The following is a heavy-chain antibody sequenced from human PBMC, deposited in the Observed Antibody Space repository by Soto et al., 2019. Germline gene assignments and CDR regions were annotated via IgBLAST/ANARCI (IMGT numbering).Heavy chain of an antibody. Sequence: QVQLVESGGGVVQPGRSLRLSCAASGFTFSSYAMHWVRQAPGKGLEWEAVISYDGSNKYYADSVKGRFTISRDNSKNTLYLQMTSLRAEDTAVYYCAREEPSGEGAYDYWGQGTLVTVSS. CDR3: AREEPSGEGAYDY. V-gene: IGHV3-30-3*01. D-gene: IGHD1-26*01. CDR1: GFTFSSYA. J-gene: IGHJ4*02. CDR2: ISYDGSNK.